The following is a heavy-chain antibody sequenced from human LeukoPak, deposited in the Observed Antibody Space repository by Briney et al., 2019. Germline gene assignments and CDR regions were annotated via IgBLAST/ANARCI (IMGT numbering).Heavy chain of an antibody. D-gene: IGHD6-13*01. CDR3: ARGVDTSSWFDY. Sequence: GGSLRLSCAASGFTFSNYAMNWVRQAPGKGLGWVSDISGSGGSTYYADSVKGRFTISRGNSKSTLYLQMNSLRAEDTAVYYCARGVDTSSWFDYWGQGTLVTVSS. CDR1: GFTFSNYA. J-gene: IGHJ4*02. V-gene: IGHV3-23*01. CDR2: ISGSGGST.